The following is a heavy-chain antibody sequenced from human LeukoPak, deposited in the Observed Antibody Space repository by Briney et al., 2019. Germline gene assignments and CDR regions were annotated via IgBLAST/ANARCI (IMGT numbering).Heavy chain of an antibody. CDR2: IYYSGST. CDR1: GGSISSYY. CDR3: ARPAYCGGDCSLYYYYGMDV. D-gene: IGHD2-21*02. Sequence: SETLSLTCTVSGGSISSYYWSWLRQPPGKGLEWIGYIYYSGSTNYNPSLKSRVTISVDTSKNQFSLKLSSVTAADTAVYYCARPAYCGGDCSLYYYYGMDVWGQGTTVTVSS. J-gene: IGHJ6*02. V-gene: IGHV4-59*12.